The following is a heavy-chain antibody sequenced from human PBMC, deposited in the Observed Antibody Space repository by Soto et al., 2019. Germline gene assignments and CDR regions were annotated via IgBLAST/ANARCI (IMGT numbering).Heavy chain of an antibody. CDR3: AREATWGGNWGHWFDP. CDR2: IYYSGST. D-gene: IGHD7-27*01. Sequence: QVQLQESGPGLVKPSQTLSLTCTVSGGSISSGGYYWSWIRQHPGKGLEWIGYIYYSGSTYYNPSLKSRVTISVDTSKNQFSLKLSSVTAADTAVYYCAREATWGGNWGHWFDPWGQGTLVTVSS. J-gene: IGHJ5*02. CDR1: GGSISSGGYY. V-gene: IGHV4-31*03.